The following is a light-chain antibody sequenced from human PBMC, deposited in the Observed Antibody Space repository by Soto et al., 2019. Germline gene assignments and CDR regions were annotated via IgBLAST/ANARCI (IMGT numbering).Light chain of an antibody. CDR1: QSVTSNF. J-gene: IGKJ1*01. CDR3: QQYGISPLT. V-gene: IGKV3-20*01. CDR2: AAS. Sequence: EIVLTQSPGTLSLSPGERATLSCRASQSVTSNFLAWYQQRPGQAPRFLIYAASSRATGIPDRFSGSGSGTDFTLTISRLEPEDFAVYYCQQYGISPLTFGQGTKVEIK.